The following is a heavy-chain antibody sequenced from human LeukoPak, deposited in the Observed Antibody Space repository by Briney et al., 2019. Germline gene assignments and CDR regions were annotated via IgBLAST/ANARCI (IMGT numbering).Heavy chain of an antibody. D-gene: IGHD5-18*01. J-gene: IGHJ4*02. CDR3: AREKLGYSYGGVEGY. Sequence: GGSLRLSCAASGFTFSSYGMHWVRQAPGKGLEWVANIKQDGSEKYYVDSVKGRFTISRDNAKNSLYLQMNSLRAEDTAVYYCAREKLGYSYGGVEGYWGQGTLVTVSS. V-gene: IGHV3-7*01. CDR1: GFTFSSYG. CDR2: IKQDGSEK.